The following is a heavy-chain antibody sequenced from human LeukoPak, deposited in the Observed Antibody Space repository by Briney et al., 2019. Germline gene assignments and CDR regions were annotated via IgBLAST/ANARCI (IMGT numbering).Heavy chain of an antibody. CDR3: ARLLGNYYFYMDV. D-gene: IGHD7-27*01. V-gene: IGHV4-38-2*02. J-gene: IGHJ6*03. Sequence: SSETLSLTCTVSDYSASSVYFWGWIRQPPGKGLGWVGHIDHSGGTSFNPSLKSRLTISTDRSKNKFSLNLSSVTAADTAVYFCARLLGNYYFYMDVWGKGTTVTVSS. CDR1: DYSASSVYF. CDR2: IDHSGGT.